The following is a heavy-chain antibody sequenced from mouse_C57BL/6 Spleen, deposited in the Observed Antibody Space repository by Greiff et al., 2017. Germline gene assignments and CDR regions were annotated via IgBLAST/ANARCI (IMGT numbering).Heavy chain of an antibody. J-gene: IGHJ2*01. CDR1: GYAFSSSW. V-gene: IGHV1-82*01. CDR2: ISPGDGDT. Sequence: VQLQQSGPELVKPGASVKISCKASGYAFSSSWLNWVKQRPGKGLEWIGRISPGDGDTNYNGKFNGKATLTADKSSSTAYMQLSSLTSEDSAVYFGARKGDFDYWGQGTTLTVSS. CDR3: ARKGDFDY.